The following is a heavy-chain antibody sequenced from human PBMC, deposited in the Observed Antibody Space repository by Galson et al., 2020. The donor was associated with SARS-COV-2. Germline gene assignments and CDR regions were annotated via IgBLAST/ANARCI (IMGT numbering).Heavy chain of an antibody. CDR1: GFSFSSYS. V-gene: IGHV3-30-3*01. J-gene: IGHJ4*02. CDR3: AKGLAWYGSGSYWCDH. Sequence: TGGSLRLSCAASGFSFSSYSMHWVRQAPGKGLESVAVISDDGGDKYYADSVEGRFTISRDNSKNTLYLQMDSLKPGDTAVYYCAKGLAWYGSGSYWCDHWGQGTLVTVSS. CDR2: ISDDGGDK. D-gene: IGHD3-10*01.